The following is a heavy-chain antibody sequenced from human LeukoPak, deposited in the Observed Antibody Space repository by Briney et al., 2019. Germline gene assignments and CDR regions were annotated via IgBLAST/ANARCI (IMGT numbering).Heavy chain of an antibody. D-gene: IGHD3-22*01. CDR2: ISSSSSYI. V-gene: IGHV3-21*01. CDR1: GFTFSSYS. CDR3: ARDYVTGYYYDSSGLNWFDP. J-gene: IGHJ5*02. Sequence: PGGSLRLSCAASGFTFSSYSMNWVRQAPGKGLEWVSSISSSSSYIYYADSVKGRFTSSRDKAKNSLYLQMNSLRAEDTAVYYCARDYVTGYYYDSSGLNWFDPWGQGTLVTVSS.